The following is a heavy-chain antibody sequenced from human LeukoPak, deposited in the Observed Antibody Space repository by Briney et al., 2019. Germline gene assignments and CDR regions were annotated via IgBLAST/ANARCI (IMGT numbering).Heavy chain of an antibody. CDR2: IYYSGST. Sequence: SETLSLTCTVSAGSISSSSYDWGWIRQPPVKGLEGIGSIYYSGSTYYNPSLKTRVTISVDTSKNQFSLTVSSLTAPDMAVDYCARRGYDFWSGYHGEAFDIWGQGTMVTVSS. D-gene: IGHD3-3*01. V-gene: IGHV4-39*01. CDR3: ARRGYDFWSGYHGEAFDI. J-gene: IGHJ3*02. CDR1: AGSISSSSYD.